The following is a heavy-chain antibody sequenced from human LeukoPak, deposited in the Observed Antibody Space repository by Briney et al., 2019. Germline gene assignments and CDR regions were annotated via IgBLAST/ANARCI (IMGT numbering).Heavy chain of an antibody. Sequence: PSETLSLTCTVSGGSISSYYWSWIRQPPGKGLEWIGYIYYSGSTNYNPSLKSRVTISVDTSKNQFSPKLSSVTAADTAVYYCARGETIFSNFDYWGQGTLVTVSS. CDR1: GGSISSYY. CDR3: ARGETIFSNFDY. CDR2: IYYSGST. V-gene: IGHV4-59*01. D-gene: IGHD3-9*01. J-gene: IGHJ4*02.